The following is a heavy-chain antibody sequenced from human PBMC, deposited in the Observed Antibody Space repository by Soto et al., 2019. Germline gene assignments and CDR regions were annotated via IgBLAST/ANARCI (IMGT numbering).Heavy chain of an antibody. CDR1: GFSFSSYA. CDR3: ATYGDYDLLTASRSFLDR. D-gene: IGHD3-9*01. Sequence: EVQLLESGGGLVQPGGSLRLSCGASGFSFSSYALCWIRQAPGKGLEWVAAVSGSGNYTYYSGSVKGRFTISRDNSKNTLSLPMNSLRAEDTAVYYCATYGDYDLLTASRSFLDRWGQGALVTVSS. CDR2: VSGSGNYT. V-gene: IGHV3-23*01. J-gene: IGHJ5*02.